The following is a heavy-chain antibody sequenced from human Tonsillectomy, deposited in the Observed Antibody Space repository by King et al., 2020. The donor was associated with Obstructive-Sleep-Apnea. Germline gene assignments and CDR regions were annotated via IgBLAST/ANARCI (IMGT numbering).Heavy chain of an antibody. CDR3: ANGGLGSRGLDV. Sequence: VQLVESGGGLVQPGGSLRLSCVASGFTFSTYGLTWVRQAPGKRLEWVSSMSTIPRESMTFYAAFVKGRFTISRDSSKTTLFLEMKSLRDDDTAVYFCANGGLGSRGLDVWGQGTTVTVSS. J-gene: IGHJ6*02. CDR2: TIPRESMT. CDR1: GFTFSTYG. V-gene: IGHV3-23*05. D-gene: IGHD7-27*01.